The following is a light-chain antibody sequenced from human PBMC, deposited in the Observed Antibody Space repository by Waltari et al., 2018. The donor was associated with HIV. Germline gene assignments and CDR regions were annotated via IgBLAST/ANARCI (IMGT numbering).Light chain of an antibody. CDR3: AAWDDSLNGPL. CDR2: KTN. J-gene: IGLJ2*01. Sequence: QSVLTPPPSASGTPGQRVTISCSGSSSNVGRNSVSWYRQFPGTAPKLLIYKTNQRPAGVPDRFSGSKSGTWASLAISGLQSDDESVYYCAAWDDSLNGPLFGGGTQLTVL. V-gene: IGLV1-44*01. CDR1: SSNVGRNS.